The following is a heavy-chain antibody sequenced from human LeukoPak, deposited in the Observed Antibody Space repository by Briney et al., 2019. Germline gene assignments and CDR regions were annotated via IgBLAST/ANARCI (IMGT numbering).Heavy chain of an antibody. CDR2: IYWNDDK. V-gene: IGHV2-5*01. Sequence: SGPTLVKPTQTLTLTCTFSGFSLSTGGVGVGWIRQPPGKALKWLALIYWNDDKRYSPSLKSRLTITKDTSKNQVVLTMTNMDPVHTATYYCAHRRAPDYYASGSYYVFDYWGQGTLVTVSS. J-gene: IGHJ4*02. CDR1: GFSLSTGGVG. D-gene: IGHD3-10*01. CDR3: AHRRAPDYYASGSYYVFDY.